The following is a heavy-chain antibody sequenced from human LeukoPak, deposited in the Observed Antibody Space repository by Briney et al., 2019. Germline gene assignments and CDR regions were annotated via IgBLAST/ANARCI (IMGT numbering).Heavy chain of an antibody. J-gene: IGHJ4*02. CDR1: RFTLRSYL. V-gene: IGHV3-74*03. Sequence: GGSLRHSRASSRFTLRSYLMYWVRPAPGKGLLCVALSKTDGSSATYADSVKGRITISRDSAKNTVYLQMNSLRAEDTAVYYCARDLSGNSYGLGYWGRGTVVTVS. CDR3: ARDLSGNSYGLGY. CDR2: SKTDGSSA. D-gene: IGHD5-18*01.